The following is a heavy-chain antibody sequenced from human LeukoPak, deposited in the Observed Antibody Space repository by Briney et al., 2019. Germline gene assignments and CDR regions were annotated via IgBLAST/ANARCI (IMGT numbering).Heavy chain of an antibody. Sequence: GGSLRLSCAASGFTFDDYAMHWVRQAPGKGLEWVSGSSWNSGSIGYADCVKGRFTISRDNAKISLYLQMNSLRAEDTAVYYCARDPPYSSSWYGASDYWGQGTLVTVSS. J-gene: IGHJ4*02. V-gene: IGHV3-9*01. D-gene: IGHD6-13*01. CDR3: ARDPPYSSSWYGASDY. CDR1: GFTFDDYA. CDR2: SSWNSGSI.